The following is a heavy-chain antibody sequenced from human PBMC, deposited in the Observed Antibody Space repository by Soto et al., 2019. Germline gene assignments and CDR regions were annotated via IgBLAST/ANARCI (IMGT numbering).Heavy chain of an antibody. CDR3: ASGEDTYDFWSGYGLYYYYYGMDV. CDR2: INHSGST. D-gene: IGHD3-3*01. Sequence: SETLSLTCAVYGGSFSGYYWSWIRQPPGKGLEWIGEINHSGSTNYNPSLKSRVTISVDTSKNQFSLKLSSVTAADTAVYYCASGEDTYDFWSGYGLYYYYYGMDVRGQGTTVTVSS. CDR1: GGSFSGYY. J-gene: IGHJ6*02. V-gene: IGHV4-34*01.